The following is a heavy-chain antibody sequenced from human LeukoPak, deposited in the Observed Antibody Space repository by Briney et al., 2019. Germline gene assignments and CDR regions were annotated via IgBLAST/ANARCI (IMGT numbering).Heavy chain of an antibody. J-gene: IGHJ4*02. CDR1: GGSISSSSYY. D-gene: IGHD2-2*01. Sequence: SETLSLXCTVSGGSISSSSYYWSWIRQPAGKGLEWIGRLYTSGSTNYNPSLKSRVTISADTSKNQVSLKLSSVTAADTAVYYRARGVVAAGHFDYWGQGTLVTVSS. CDR3: ARGVVAAGHFDY. V-gene: IGHV4-61*02. CDR2: LYTSGST.